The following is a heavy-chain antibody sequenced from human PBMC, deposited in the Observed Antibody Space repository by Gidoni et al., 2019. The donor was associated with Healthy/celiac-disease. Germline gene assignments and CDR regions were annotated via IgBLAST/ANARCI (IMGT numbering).Heavy chain of an antibody. D-gene: IGHD1-7*01. CDR2: TTDDSIYT. V-gene: IGHV3-74*01. CDR1: GPTFSSSK. Sequence: EVQLVESGGGLVPPGGSLRLSCAASGPTFSSSKMHWVRQGPGKGLVCLSATTDDSIYTTYADSVKGRFTIARDNAKNTLFLQMNSLRAEDTAVYYCARGGTAGAFDIWGQGTMVTVSS. J-gene: IGHJ3*02. CDR3: ARGGTAGAFDI.